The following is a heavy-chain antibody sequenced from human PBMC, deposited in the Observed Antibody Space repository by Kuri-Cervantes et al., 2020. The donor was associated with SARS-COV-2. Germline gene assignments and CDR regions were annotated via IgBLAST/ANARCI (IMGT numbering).Heavy chain of an antibody. Sequence: GESLKISCAASGFTFSSYWMSWVRQAPGKGLEWVANIKQDGSEKYYVDSVKGRFTISRDNAKNSLYLQMNSLRAEDTAVYYCAREEAGLTFDYWGQGTLVTVSS. D-gene: IGHD3-9*01. J-gene: IGHJ4*02. CDR2: IKQDGSEK. V-gene: IGHV3-7*01. CDR3: AREEAGLTFDY. CDR1: GFTFSSYW.